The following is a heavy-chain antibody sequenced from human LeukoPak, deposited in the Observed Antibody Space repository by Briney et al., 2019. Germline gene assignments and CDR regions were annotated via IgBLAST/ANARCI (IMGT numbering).Heavy chain of an antibody. CDR1: GGSISSSSYY. Sequence: SETLSLTCTVSGGSISSSSYYWGWIRQPPGKGLEWIGSIYYSGSTYYNPSLKSRVTISVDTSKNRFSLKLSSVTAADTAVYYCARGGYCSSTSCYFAIDYWGQGTLVTVSS. V-gene: IGHV4-39*07. CDR3: ARGGYCSSTSCYFAIDY. J-gene: IGHJ4*02. D-gene: IGHD2-2*01. CDR2: IYYSGST.